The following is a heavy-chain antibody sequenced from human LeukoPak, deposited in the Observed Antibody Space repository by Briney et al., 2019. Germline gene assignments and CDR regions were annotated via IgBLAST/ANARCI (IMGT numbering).Heavy chain of an antibody. CDR2: ISSSGSPI. CDR1: GFTFSSYH. D-gene: IGHD5-12*01. Sequence: PGGSLRLSCAASGFTFSSYHMNWVRQAPGKGLEWVSYISSSGSPIYYADSVKGRFTISRDNAKNSLYLQMNSLRDEDTAVYFCARDHIVATPFDYCGQGTLVTVSS. V-gene: IGHV3-48*02. CDR3: ARDHIVATPFDY. J-gene: IGHJ4*02.